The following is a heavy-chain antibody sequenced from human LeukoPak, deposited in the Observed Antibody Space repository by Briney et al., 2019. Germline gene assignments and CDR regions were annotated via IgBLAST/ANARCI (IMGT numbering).Heavy chain of an antibody. J-gene: IGHJ6*02. CDR1: CGSISSSSYY. Sequence: SETLSLTCTVSCGSISSSSYYWGWVRQPPGKGLEWIGIFYYSGSTYYNPSPKSRVTISVDTSKNQFSLKLSSVTAADTAVYYCATDNWNQTKPINYYYYGMDVWGQGTTVTVSS. V-gene: IGHV4-39*01. D-gene: IGHD1-20*01. CDR2: FYYSGST. CDR3: ATDNWNQTKPINYYYYGMDV.